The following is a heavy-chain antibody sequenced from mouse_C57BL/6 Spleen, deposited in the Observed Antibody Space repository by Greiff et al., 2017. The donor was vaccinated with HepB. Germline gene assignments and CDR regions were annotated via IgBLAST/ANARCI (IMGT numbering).Heavy chain of an antibody. CDR3: ARREAIYYVNYVGAMDY. J-gene: IGHJ4*01. CDR1: GYTFTSYW. Sequence: QVQLQQPGAELVMPGASVKLSCKASGYTFTSYWMHWVKQRPGQGLEWIGEIDPSDSYTNYNQKFKGKSTLTVDKSSSTAYMQLSSLTSEDSAVYYCARREAIYYVNYVGAMDYWGQGTSVTVSS. V-gene: IGHV1-69*01. D-gene: IGHD2-1*01. CDR2: IDPSDSYT.